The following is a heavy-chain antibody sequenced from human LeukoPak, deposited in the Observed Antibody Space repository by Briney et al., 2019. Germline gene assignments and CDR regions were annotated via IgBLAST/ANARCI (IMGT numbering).Heavy chain of an antibody. Sequence: GGSLRLSCAASGFTFSSYSMNWVRQAPGKGLEWVSSISSSSSYIYYADSVKGRFTISRDNAKNSLYLQMNSLRAEDTAVYYCAREGGDRELDFDYWGQGTLVTLSS. V-gene: IGHV3-21*01. D-gene: IGHD1-26*01. CDR2: ISSSSSYI. J-gene: IGHJ4*02. CDR3: AREGGDRELDFDY. CDR1: GFTFSSYS.